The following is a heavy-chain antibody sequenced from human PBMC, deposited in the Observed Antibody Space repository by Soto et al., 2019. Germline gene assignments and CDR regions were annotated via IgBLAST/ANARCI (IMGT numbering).Heavy chain of an antibody. V-gene: IGHV4-59*01. Sequence: ASETLSLTCSVSGGSMYSYFLSWIRQPPGKGLEWIGYVYYGGSANYNPSLKSRVTFSVDTSKNEVSLKLTSVTAADTAVYYCARADRKWLDPWGQGILVTVSS. J-gene: IGHJ5*02. CDR1: GGSMYSYF. CDR2: VYYGGSA. CDR3: ARADRKWLDP.